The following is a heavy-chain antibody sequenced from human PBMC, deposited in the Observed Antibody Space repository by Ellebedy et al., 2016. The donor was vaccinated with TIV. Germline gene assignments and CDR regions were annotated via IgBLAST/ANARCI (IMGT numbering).Heavy chain of an antibody. CDR1: GYTFTSYY. CDR2: INPSGGST. J-gene: IGHJ4*02. D-gene: IGHD1-26*01. CDR3: ARDDSGSTVGATEDQ. Sequence: ASVKVSCKASGYTFTSYYLHWVRQAPGQGLEWMGIINPSGGSTTYAQSLEGRVTMTRDKSTSTVYMELSSLRSDDTAVYYCARDDSGSTVGATEDQWGQGTLVTVSS. V-gene: IGHV1-46*04.